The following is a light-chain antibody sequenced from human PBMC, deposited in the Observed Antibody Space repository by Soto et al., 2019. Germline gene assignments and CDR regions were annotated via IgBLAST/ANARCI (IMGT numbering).Light chain of an antibody. CDR2: GAS. J-gene: IGKJ1*01. V-gene: IGKV3-15*01. CDR1: QSVSSN. CDR3: QQYNNWPRT. Sequence: DIVMTQSPAPLSVSPGERATLSCRASQSVSSNLAWYQQKPGQAPRLIIYGASTRATGIPARFIGSWSGTECTLTISSLQSEDVAVYYCQQYNNWPRTFGQGTKVDIK.